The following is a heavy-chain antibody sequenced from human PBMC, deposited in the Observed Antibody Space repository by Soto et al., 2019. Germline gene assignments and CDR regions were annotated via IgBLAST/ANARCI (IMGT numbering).Heavy chain of an antibody. J-gene: IGHJ4*02. V-gene: IGHV4-39*02. D-gene: IGHD1-26*01. Sequence: QLQLQESGPGLVKPSETLSLTCTVSGGSISGSSFYWGWIRQPPGEGLEWIANIYYGGKTHYNPSLQSRVTISGDTSKNQFSPKLSSGTAADTSVYYCAGEDGWEGFDFDYWGQGTLVTVSS. CDR2: IYYGGKT. CDR1: GGSISGSSFY. CDR3: AGEDGWEGFDFDY.